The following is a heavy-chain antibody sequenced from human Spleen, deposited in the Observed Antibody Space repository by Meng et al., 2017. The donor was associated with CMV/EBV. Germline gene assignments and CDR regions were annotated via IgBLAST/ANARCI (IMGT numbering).Heavy chain of an antibody. V-gene: IGHV4-59*01. J-gene: IGHJ6*02. D-gene: IGHD4/OR15-4a*01. CDR1: GDSISSYY. CDR2: VYYSGNT. CDR3: ARSYSANWYYGMDV. Sequence: GSLRLSCNVSGDSISSYYWNWIRLSPGRGLEWIGYVYYSGNTNCNPSLKSRVTISVDTSKNYFSLNLNSVTAADTALYYCARSYSANWYYGMDVWGRGTTVTVSS.